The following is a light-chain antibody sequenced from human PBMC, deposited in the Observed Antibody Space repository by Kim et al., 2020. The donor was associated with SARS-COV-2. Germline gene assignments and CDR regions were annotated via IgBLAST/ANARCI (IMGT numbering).Light chain of an antibody. CDR1: QTIYNS. CDR2: AAS. V-gene: IGKV1-39*01. J-gene: IGKJ4*01. CDR3: QQHYSTPQLT. Sequence: DIQMTQSPSSLSVSVGDRVTITCRASQTIYNSLNWFQQKPGKAPKLLIYAASSLQRGVPSRFSGSGSGTDFTLTITGLRPEDFATYYCQQHYSTPQLTFGGGTKLEI.